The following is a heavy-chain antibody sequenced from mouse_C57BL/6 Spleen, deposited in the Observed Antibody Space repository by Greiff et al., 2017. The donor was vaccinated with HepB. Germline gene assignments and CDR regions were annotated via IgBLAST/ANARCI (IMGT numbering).Heavy chain of an antibody. D-gene: IGHD2-1*01. Sequence: QVQLQQSGAELVKPGASVKISCKASGYAFSSYWMNWVKQRPGKGLEWIGQIYPGDGDTNYNGKFKGKATLTADKSSSTAYMQLSSLTSADSAVYCCARSFYGNYEDYAMDYWGQGTSVTVAS. V-gene: IGHV1-80*01. CDR1: GYAFSSYW. CDR2: IYPGDGDT. CDR3: ARSFYGNYEDYAMDY. J-gene: IGHJ4*01.